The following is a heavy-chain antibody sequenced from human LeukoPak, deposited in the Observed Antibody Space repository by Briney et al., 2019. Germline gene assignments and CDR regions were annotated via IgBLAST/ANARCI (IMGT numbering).Heavy chain of an antibody. V-gene: IGHV6-1*01. J-gene: IGHJ4*02. Sequence: SQTLSLTCAISGDSVSRDSIAWNWIRQSPSRGLEWLGRTYYKSAWYNDYAVSVKGRVIINPDTSKNQFSLQLNSVTPEDTAVYYCARGTGWPQFDYWGQGTLVTVSS. CDR1: GDSVSRDSIA. CDR2: TYYKSAWYN. D-gene: IGHD6-19*01. CDR3: ARGTGWPQFDY.